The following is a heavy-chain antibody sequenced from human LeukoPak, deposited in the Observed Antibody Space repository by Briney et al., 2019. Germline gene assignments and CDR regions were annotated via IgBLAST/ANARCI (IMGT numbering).Heavy chain of an antibody. CDR1: GGSFSTYY. Sequence: SETLSLTCAVYGGSFSTYYRNWIRQPPGKGLEWIGYIYHSGSTYYNPSLKSRVTISVDRSKNQFSLKLSSVTAADTAVYYCARATVVPAAMFDPWGQGTLVTVSS. J-gene: IGHJ5*02. D-gene: IGHD2-2*01. CDR2: IYHSGST. CDR3: ARATVVPAAMFDP. V-gene: IGHV4-30-2*01.